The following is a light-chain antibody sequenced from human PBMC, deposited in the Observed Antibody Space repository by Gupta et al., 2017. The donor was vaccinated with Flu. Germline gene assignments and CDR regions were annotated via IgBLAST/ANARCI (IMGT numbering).Light chain of an antibody. J-gene: IGKJ5*01. CDR2: GAS. CDR1: RSASSN. Sequence: EIVMTQSPATLSVSPGERATLSCRASRSASSNLAWYQQKPGQPPRLLIYGASIRATGVPPRFSGSGYGTEFTLTISSRQSEDFAVYYCQHGKHWPGFTFGQGTRLDIK. CDR3: QHGKHWPGFT. V-gene: IGKV3-15*01.